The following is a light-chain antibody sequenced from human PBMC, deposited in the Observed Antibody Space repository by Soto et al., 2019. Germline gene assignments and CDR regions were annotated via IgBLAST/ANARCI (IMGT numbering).Light chain of an antibody. CDR1: QSISNW. V-gene: IGKV1-5*03. CDR3: QQYNSYSPT. CDR2: KAS. Sequence: DIHVTQSPSTLSASVGDRVTITCRASQSISNWLAWYQQKPGKAPKLLMYKASSLESGVPSRFSGSGSETEFTLTISGLQPGDSATYYCQQYNSYSPTFGQGTKVDIK. J-gene: IGKJ1*01.